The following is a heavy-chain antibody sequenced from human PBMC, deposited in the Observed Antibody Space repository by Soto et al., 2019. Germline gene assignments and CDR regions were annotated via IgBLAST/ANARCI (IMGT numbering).Heavy chain of an antibody. J-gene: IGHJ5*02. D-gene: IGHD6-13*01. V-gene: IGHV4-61*01. CDR3: ARDKSAAAPLFWFDP. CDR2: IYYSGST. Sequence: QVQLQESGPGLVKPSETLSLTCTVSGGSVSSGSYYWSWLRQPPGKGLAWIGYIYYSGSTNYNPSLKSRVTISVDTAKSQFSLKLSSVTAADTAVYYCARDKSAAAPLFWFDPWGQGTLVTVSS. CDR1: GGSVSSGSYY.